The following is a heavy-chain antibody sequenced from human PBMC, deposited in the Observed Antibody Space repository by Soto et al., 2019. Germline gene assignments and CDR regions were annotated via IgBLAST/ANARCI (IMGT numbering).Heavy chain of an antibody. J-gene: IGHJ6*02. Sequence: GGSLRLSCAASGFTFSNYAMHWVRQAPGKGLEWVALISFDGSNKYYAESVKGRFTISRDNSKNTLFLQMNSLRAEDTAVYYCARFYYDSSGYLPSPYYYYYGMDVWGQGTTVTVSS. V-gene: IGHV3-30-3*01. CDR1: GFTFSNYA. D-gene: IGHD3-22*01. CDR3: ARFYYDSSGYLPSPYYYYYGMDV. CDR2: ISFDGSNK.